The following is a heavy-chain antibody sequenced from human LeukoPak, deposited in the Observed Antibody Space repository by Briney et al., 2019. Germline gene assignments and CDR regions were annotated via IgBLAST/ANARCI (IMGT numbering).Heavy chain of an antibody. CDR2: TSYDGSNK. CDR3: ARDHAGAFDY. J-gene: IGHJ4*02. V-gene: IGHV3-30-3*01. D-gene: IGHD1-1*01. CDR1: GFTFSSYA. Sequence: GRSLRLSCAASGFTFSSYAMHWVRQAPGKGLEWVAVTSYDGSNKYYADSVKGRFTISRDNSKNTLYLQMNSLRAEDTAVYYCARDHAGAFDYWGQGTLVTVSS.